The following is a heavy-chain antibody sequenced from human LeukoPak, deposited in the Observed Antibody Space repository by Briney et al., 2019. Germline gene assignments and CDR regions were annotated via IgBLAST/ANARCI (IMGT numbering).Heavy chain of an antibody. V-gene: IGHV3-30*18. J-gene: IGHJ5*02. Sequence: GTSLRLSCAASGFTFNDYGMHWVRQAPGKGLEWVAVISWNGEVAFYADSVKGRFTISRDNSRNTLSVQMNSLRVEDTAVYYCAKEGARHASAWCDHWGQGTLATVSS. CDR3: AKEGARHASAWCDH. CDR1: GFTFNDYG. D-gene: IGHD4/OR15-4a*01. CDR2: ISWNGEVA.